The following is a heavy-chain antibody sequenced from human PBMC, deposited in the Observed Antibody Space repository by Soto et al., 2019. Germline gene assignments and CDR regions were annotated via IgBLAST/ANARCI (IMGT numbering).Heavy chain of an antibody. V-gene: IGHV3-30*03. CDR1: GFTFSIYG. CDR2: ISSDGTKK. Sequence: QVQLVESGGGVVQPGRSLRLSCSASGFTFSIYGIYVVRQAPGKGLECVAFISSDGTKKYYVDSVKGRFTISRDNSKSTLSLQMSSLRPEDTAMYYCASGAAFYYDTSRYWGQGTLVTVSS. J-gene: IGHJ4*02. CDR3: ASGAAFYYDTSRY. D-gene: IGHD3-22*01.